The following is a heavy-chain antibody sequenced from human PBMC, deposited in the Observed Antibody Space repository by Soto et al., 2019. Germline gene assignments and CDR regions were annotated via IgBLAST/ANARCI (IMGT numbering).Heavy chain of an antibody. V-gene: IGHV3-7*01. D-gene: IGHD2-15*01. CDR1: GFTFSSYL. J-gene: IGHJ4*02. Sequence: PGGSLRLSCAASGFTFSSYLMTWVRLTPGKGLEWVANIDRDGTETHYVDSVKGRFTISRDNSEDTLYLQMNNLRAEDTAVYYCAREESVLAAIGDYWGQGTRVTVSS. CDR3: AREESVLAAIGDY. CDR2: IDRDGTET.